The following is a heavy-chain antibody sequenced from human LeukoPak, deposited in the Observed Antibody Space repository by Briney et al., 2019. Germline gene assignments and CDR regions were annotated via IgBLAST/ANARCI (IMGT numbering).Heavy chain of an antibody. Sequence: SETLSLTCAVYGGSFSGYYWSWIRQPPGKGLEWIGEINRSGSTNYNPSLKSRVTISVDTSKNQFSLKLSSVTAADTAVYYCAAADLDYWGQGTLVTVSS. J-gene: IGHJ4*02. CDR2: INRSGST. V-gene: IGHV4-34*01. CDR3: AAADLDY. CDR1: GGSFSGYY. D-gene: IGHD6-13*01.